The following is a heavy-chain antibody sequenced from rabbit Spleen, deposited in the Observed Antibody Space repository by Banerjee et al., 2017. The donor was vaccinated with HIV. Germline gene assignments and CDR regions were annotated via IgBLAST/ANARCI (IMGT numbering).Heavy chain of an antibody. V-gene: IGHV1S45*01. J-gene: IGHJ4*01. CDR1: GFSFSNKAV. D-gene: IGHD3-1*01. CDR3: ARWGPGNSVIGWNFNL. Sequence: QEQLVESGGGLVKPGASLTLTCKASGFSFSNKAVMCWVRQAPGKGLEWIACINAVTGKAIYASWAKGRFTFSKTSSPTVTLQRTSLTAADTANYFWARWGPGNSVIGWNFNLWGPGTLLTVS. CDR2: INAVTGKA.